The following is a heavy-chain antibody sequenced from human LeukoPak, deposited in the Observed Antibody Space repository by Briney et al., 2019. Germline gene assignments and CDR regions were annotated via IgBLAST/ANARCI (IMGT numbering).Heavy chain of an antibody. Sequence: GGSLRPSCQASEFTFTTYAMSWFRQAPGRGMEWSSTIPGRGDAANDADSVKGRFTISRDNSKSSLYLQMNSLRVEDTAVYHCAKGPRPDLSVLHTLERWGQGVLVTVSS. V-gene: IGHV3-23*01. CDR2: IPGRGDAA. CDR3: AKGPRPDLSVLHTLER. CDR1: EFTFTTYA. D-gene: IGHD3-16*02. J-gene: IGHJ4*02.